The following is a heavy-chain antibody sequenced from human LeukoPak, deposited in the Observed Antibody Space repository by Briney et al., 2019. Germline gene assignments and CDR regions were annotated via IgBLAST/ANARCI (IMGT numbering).Heavy chain of an antibody. D-gene: IGHD4-17*01. CDR2: IIPIFGTA. Sequence: SVKVSCKASGGTFSSYAISWVRQAPGQGLEWMGGIIPIFGTANYAQKFQGRVTITADESTSTAYMEPSSLRSEDTAVYYCARAGVTTFNWFDPWGQGTLVTVSS. CDR3: ARAGVTTFNWFDP. CDR1: GGTFSSYA. J-gene: IGHJ5*02. V-gene: IGHV1-69*13.